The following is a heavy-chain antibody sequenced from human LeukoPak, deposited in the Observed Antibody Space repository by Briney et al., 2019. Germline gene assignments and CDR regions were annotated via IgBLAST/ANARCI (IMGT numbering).Heavy chain of an antibody. V-gene: IGHV3-23*01. CDR1: GFTLSSYA. J-gene: IGHJ1*01. D-gene: IGHD6-6*01. CDR2: VDGGGGGT. Sequence: GGSLRLSCAASGFTLSSYAMTWVRQAPGRGLEWVSSVDGGGGGTYYADSVKGRFTISRDNSKDTLYLQMNGLRAEDTAVYYCAKDPLEQLSTIYFQNWGQGTLVTVSS. CDR3: AKDPLEQLSTIYFQN.